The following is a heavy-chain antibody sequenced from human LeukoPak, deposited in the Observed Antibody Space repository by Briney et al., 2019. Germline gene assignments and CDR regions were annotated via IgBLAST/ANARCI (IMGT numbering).Heavy chain of an antibody. J-gene: IGHJ4*02. CDR3: AKHRIMGPGDY. V-gene: IGHV3-23*01. D-gene: IGHD2-8*01. Sequence: GGSLRLSFAASGFTFSSYAMSWVRRAPGKGLEWVSAISGSGGSTYYADSVKGRFTISRDNSKNTLYLQMISLRAEDTAVYYCAKHRIMGPGDYWGQGTLVTVSS. CDR1: GFTFSSYA. CDR2: ISGSGGST.